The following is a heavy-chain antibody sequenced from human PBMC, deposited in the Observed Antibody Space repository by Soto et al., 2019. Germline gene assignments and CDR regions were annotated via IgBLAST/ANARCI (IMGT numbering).Heavy chain of an antibody. Sequence: PGGSLRLSCAASGFTFSSYSMNWVRQAPGKGLEWVSYISSSSSYIYYADSVKGRFTISRDNAKNSLYLQMNSLRAEDTAVYYCARNPGYCSSTSCHPRPYYFDYWGQGTLVTVSS. D-gene: IGHD2-2*01. V-gene: IGHV3-21*05. J-gene: IGHJ4*02. CDR2: ISSSSSYI. CDR3: ARNPGYCSSTSCHPRPYYFDY. CDR1: GFTFSSYS.